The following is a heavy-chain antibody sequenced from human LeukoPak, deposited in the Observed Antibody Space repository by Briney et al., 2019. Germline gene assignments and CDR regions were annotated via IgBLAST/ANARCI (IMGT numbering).Heavy chain of an antibody. CDR1: GGSFSGYY. V-gene: IGHV4-34*01. Sequence: SETLSLTCAVYGGSFSGYYLSWIRQPPGKGLEWMGEINHSGSTNYNPSLKSRVTISVDTSKDQFSLKLSSVTAADTAVYYCARGRMIVVVISPWFDPWGQGTLVTVSS. CDR3: ARGRMIVVVISPWFDP. J-gene: IGHJ5*02. CDR2: INHSGST. D-gene: IGHD3-22*01.